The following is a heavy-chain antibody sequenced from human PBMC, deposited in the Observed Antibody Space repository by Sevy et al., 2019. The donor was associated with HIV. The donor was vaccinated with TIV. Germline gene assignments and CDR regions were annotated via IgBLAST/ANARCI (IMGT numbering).Heavy chain of an antibody. Sequence: GGFLRLSCAASGFAFSSHAMHWVRQAPGKGLEWVAVISYEGTERFYAASVEDRFTISRDKSTNMLSLQINSLRPEDTAVYYCARDGGYSIKWYPLYWGHGTLVTVSS. CDR2: ISYEGTER. CDR1: GFAFSSHA. J-gene: IGHJ4*01. CDR3: ARDGGYSIKWYPLY. D-gene: IGHD6-13*01. V-gene: IGHV3-30-3*01.